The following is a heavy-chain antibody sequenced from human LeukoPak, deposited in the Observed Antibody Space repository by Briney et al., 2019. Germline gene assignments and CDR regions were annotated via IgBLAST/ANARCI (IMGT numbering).Heavy chain of an antibody. CDR1: GGSFSGYY. Sequence: SETLSLTCAVYGGSFSGYYWSWIRQPPGKGLEWIGEINHSGGTNYNPSLKSRVTISVDTSKNQFSLKLSSVTAADTAVYYCARGFSRAVLRYFDWLGGIRWFDPWGQGTLVTVSS. CDR3: ARGFSRAVLRYFDWLGGIRWFDP. V-gene: IGHV4-34*01. CDR2: INHSGGT. J-gene: IGHJ5*02. D-gene: IGHD3-9*01.